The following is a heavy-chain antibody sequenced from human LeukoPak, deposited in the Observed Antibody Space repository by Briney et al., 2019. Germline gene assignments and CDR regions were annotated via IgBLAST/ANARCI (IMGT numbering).Heavy chain of an antibody. CDR1: GYTFTSYY. V-gene: IGHV1-46*01. CDR3: ARGMQGTTSWFDP. J-gene: IGHJ5*02. Sequence: ASVKVSCKASGYTFTSYYMHWVRRAPGQGLEWMGIINPSGGSTSYAQKFQGRVTMTRDMSTSTVYMELSSLRSEDTAVYYCARGMQGTTSWFDPWGQGTLVTVSS. D-gene: IGHD1-7*01. CDR2: INPSGGST.